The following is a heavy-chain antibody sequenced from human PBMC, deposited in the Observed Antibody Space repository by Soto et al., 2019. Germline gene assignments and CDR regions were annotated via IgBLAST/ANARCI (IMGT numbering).Heavy chain of an antibody. V-gene: IGHV4-59*12. CDR2: ISDSGST. Sequence: SETLSLTCNVSGGSISNYYWNWIRQPPGKRLEWIGYISDSGSTKYNPSLMSRVTISADMSKNQVSLKVKSVTAADTAVYYCATIVGANDYWGQGTLVTVSS. CDR3: ATIVGANDY. D-gene: IGHD1-26*01. J-gene: IGHJ4*02. CDR1: GGSISNYY.